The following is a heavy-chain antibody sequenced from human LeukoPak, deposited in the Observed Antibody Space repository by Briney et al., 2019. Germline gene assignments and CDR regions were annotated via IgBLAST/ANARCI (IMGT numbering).Heavy chain of an antibody. V-gene: IGHV3-23*01. CDR2: ISGSGGST. CDR3: AKDLRPVLFDP. CDR1: GFTFSSYA. D-gene: IGHD4-17*01. Sequence: GGSLRLSCAASGFTFSSYAMSWVRQAPGKGLEWVSAISGSGGSTYYADSVKGRFTISRDNPKNRLYLQMNSLRAEDTAVYYRAKDLRPVLFDPWGQGTLVTVSS. J-gene: IGHJ5*02.